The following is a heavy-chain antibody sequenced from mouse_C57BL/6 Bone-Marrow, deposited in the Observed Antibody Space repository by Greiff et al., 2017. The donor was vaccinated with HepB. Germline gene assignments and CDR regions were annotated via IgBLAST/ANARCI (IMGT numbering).Heavy chain of an antibody. CDR2: IWGGGST. Sequence: VKLMESGPGLVAPSQSLSITCTVSGFSLTSYGVDWVRQPPGKGLEWLGVIWGGGSTNYNSALMSRLSISKDNSKSHVFLKMNSLQTDDTAMYYCAKHGAPYYYGSSRGYFDVWGTGTTVTVSS. D-gene: IGHD1-1*01. CDR3: AKHGAPYYYGSSRGYFDV. CDR1: GFSLTSYG. J-gene: IGHJ1*03. V-gene: IGHV2-9*01.